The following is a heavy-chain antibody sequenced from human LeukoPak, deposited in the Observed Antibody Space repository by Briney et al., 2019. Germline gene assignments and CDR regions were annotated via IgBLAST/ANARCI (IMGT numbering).Heavy chain of an antibody. Sequence: GGSLRLSCAASGFTFSSHGMSWVRQAPGKGLEWVSTISGSGDNTYYADSVKGRFTISRDNAKNSLYLQMNSLRAEDTAVYYCARDGSSSGIPWGQGTLVTVSS. CDR2: ISGSGDNT. V-gene: IGHV3-21*01. CDR3: ARDGSSSGIP. J-gene: IGHJ5*02. CDR1: GFTFSSHG. D-gene: IGHD6-13*01.